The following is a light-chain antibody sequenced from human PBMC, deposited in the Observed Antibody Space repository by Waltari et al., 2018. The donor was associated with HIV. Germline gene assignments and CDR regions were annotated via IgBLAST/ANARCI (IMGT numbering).Light chain of an antibody. V-gene: IGKV3-15*01. CDR3: QQYNDWPPIT. Sequence: EIVMTQSQATLSVSPGERATLSCRASQSVSSNLAWYQQKPGQAPRLLIYRASTRATGVPARFSGSGSGTEFTLTISSLQSEDFAIYYCQQYNDWPPITFGQGTRLEIK. CDR2: RAS. J-gene: IGKJ5*01. CDR1: QSVSSN.